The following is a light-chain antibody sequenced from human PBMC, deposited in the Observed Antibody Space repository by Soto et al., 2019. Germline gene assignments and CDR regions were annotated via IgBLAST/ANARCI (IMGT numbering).Light chain of an antibody. CDR1: SSDVGGYNY. CDR3: SSYAGSHIWV. CDR2: EVS. Sequence: QSALTQPPSASGSPGQSVTISCTGTSSDVGGYNYVSWYQQYPGKAPKLMIYEVSNRPSGVPDRFSGSKSGKTASLTVSGLQPEDEADYYSSSYAGSHIWVFGGGTKLTVL. J-gene: IGLJ3*02. V-gene: IGLV2-8*01.